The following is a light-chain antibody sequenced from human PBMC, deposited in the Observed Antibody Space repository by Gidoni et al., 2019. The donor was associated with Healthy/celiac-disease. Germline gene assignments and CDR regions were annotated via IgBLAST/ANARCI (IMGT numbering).Light chain of an antibody. CDR1: QGISSY. J-gene: IGKJ3*01. CDR3: RQYYRYPPT. V-gene: IGKV1-8*01. Sequence: ASRMTQSPSSFSASTGDRVTITCRASQGISSYLDWYQQQPGKAPQLLIYAASTLRSGVPSRFRGSGSGTDFTLTISCLQSEDFATYYCRQYYRYPPTFGPGTKVDIK. CDR2: AAS.